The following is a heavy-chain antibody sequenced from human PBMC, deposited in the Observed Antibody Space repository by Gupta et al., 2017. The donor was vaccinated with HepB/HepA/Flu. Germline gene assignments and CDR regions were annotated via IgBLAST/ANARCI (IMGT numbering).Heavy chain of an antibody. D-gene: IGHD6-25*01. CDR2: ISSSGTTI. CDR1: GFTFSIYE. V-gene: IGHV3-48*03. CDR3: ARDSHGYLRGGMTFDN. Sequence: EVQLVESGGDLVQTGGSLRLSCAASGFTFSIYEMNWVRQAPGKGLEWVSYISSSGTTIHYADSVRGRFTISRDNAMNSLYLQMNSLTAEDTALYYCARDSHGYLRGGMTFDNWGQGTMVSVSS. J-gene: IGHJ3*02.